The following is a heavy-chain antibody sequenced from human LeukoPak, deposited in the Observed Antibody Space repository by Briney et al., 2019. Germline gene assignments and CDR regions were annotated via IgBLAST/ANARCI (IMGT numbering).Heavy chain of an antibody. J-gene: IGHJ6*03. CDR2: IYTSGST. CDR1: GGSISSGSYY. CDR3: ATSRGNTDYYYYMDV. V-gene: IGHV4-61*02. D-gene: IGHD3-16*01. Sequence: SQTLSLNCTVSGGSISSGSYYWSWIRQPAGKGLEWIGRIYTSGSTNYNPSLKSRVTISVDTSKNQFSLRLSSVTAADTAVYYCATSRGNTDYYYYMDVWGKGTTVTVSS.